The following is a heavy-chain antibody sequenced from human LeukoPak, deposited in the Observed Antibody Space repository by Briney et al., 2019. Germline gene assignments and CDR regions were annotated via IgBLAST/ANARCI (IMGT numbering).Heavy chain of an antibody. V-gene: IGHV3-9*01. D-gene: IGHD6-19*01. CDR2: ISWNSGSI. Sequence: PGGSLRLSCAASGFTFDDYAMHWVRQAPGKGLEWVSGISWNSGSIGYADSVKGRFTISRDNSKNTLYLQMNSLRAEDTAVYYCARDYSSGWYAGMDVWGQGTTVTVSS. CDR1: GFTFDDYA. CDR3: ARDYSSGWYAGMDV. J-gene: IGHJ6*02.